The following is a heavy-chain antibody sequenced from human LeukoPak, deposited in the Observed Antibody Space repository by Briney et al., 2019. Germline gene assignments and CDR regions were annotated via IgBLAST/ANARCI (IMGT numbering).Heavy chain of an antibody. D-gene: IGHD2-2*02. Sequence: SVKVSCKASGGTFSTYAINWVRQAPGQGLEWMGGIIPIFGTAIYAQKFQGRVTITADESTSTAYMELRSLRSDDTAVYYCATRIEYCSSTSCYRNGFDYWGQGTLVTVSS. V-gene: IGHV1-69*13. J-gene: IGHJ4*02. CDR2: IIPIFGTA. CDR1: GGTFSTYA. CDR3: ATRIEYCSSTSCYRNGFDY.